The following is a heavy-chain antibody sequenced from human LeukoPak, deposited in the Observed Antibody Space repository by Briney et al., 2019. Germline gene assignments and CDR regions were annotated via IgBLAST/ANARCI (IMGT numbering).Heavy chain of an antibody. CDR3: AKDSAYYYDSSGYFYD. CDR1: GFTFSSYW. CDR2: INTDGSGT. D-gene: IGHD3-22*01. J-gene: IGHJ4*02. V-gene: IGHV3-74*03. Sequence: GGSLRLSCAAPGFTFSSYWMHWVRQAPGKGLVWVSRINTDGSGTAYADSVKGRFTISRDNAKNTLYLQMNSLRAEDTAVYYCAKDSAYYYDSSGYFYDWGQGTLVTVSS.